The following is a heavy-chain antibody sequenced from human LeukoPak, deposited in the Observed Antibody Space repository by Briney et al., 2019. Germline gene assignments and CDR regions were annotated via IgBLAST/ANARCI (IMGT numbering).Heavy chain of an antibody. D-gene: IGHD6-19*01. V-gene: IGHV3-23*01. CDR2: ISGSGRST. J-gene: IGHJ4*02. CDR3: AKDKSSSSGWYYFDY. CDR1: GFTFSNYV. Sequence: GESLKISCAASGFTFSNYVMSWVRQAPGKGLEWVSGISGSGRSTYYADSVKGRFTISRDNSKNTLYLQMNSLRAEDTAVYYCAKDKSSSSGWYYFDYWGQGTLVTVSS.